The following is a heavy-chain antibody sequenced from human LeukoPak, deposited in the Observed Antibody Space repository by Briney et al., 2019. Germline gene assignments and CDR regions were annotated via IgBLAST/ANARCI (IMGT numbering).Heavy chain of an antibody. J-gene: IGHJ3*02. V-gene: IGHV3-64*04. Sequence: QAGGSLRLSCSASGFAFSAYGVHWVRQAPGKGLEYVSSISSSGGSTYYGDSVKGRFTISRDNSKNTLYLQMNSLRAEDTAVYYCAKDRQWLVWDAFDIWGQGTMVTVSS. CDR3: AKDRQWLVWDAFDI. CDR1: GFAFSAYG. CDR2: ISSSGGST. D-gene: IGHD6-19*01.